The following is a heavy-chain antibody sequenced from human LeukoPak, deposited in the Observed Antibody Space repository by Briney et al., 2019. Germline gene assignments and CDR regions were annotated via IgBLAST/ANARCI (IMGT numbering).Heavy chain of an antibody. CDR1: GGSFSGYN. Sequence: ASETLSLTCAVFGGSFSGYNWSWIRQPPGRGLEWIGEINHSGSTNYNPSLKSRVTISVDTSKNQFSLKLSSVTAADTAVYYCARGRYSYIYWGQGTLVTVSS. V-gene: IGHV4-34*01. D-gene: IGHD5-18*01. J-gene: IGHJ4*02. CDR3: ARGRYSYIY. CDR2: INHSGST.